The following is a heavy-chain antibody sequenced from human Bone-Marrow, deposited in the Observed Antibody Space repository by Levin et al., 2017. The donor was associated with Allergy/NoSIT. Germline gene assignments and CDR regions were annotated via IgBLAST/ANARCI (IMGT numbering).Heavy chain of an antibody. CDR2: IYTGGTT. CDR1: GFTVQNYF. D-gene: IGHD4-11*01. Sequence: GESLKISCAASGFTVQNYFMSWVRQAPGKGLEWVSVIYTGGTTHYADSVKGRFTISRDNSKNTLYLQMNGLRVEDTAVYYCARDPSPYSNYVANWFDHWGQGTLVTVSS. V-gene: IGHV3-66*01. CDR3: ARDPSPYSNYVANWFDH. J-gene: IGHJ5*02.